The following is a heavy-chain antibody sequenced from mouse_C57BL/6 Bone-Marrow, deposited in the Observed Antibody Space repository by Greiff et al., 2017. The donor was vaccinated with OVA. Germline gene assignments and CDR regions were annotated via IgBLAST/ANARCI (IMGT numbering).Heavy chain of an antibody. V-gene: IGHV5-6*01. Sequence: VQLQQSGGDLVKPGGSLKLSCAASGFTFSSYGMSWVRQTPDKRLEWVATISSGGSYTYYPDSVKGRFTISRDNAKNTLYLQMSSLKSEDTAMYYCARQGGNYEAWFAYWGQGTLVTVSA. D-gene: IGHD2-1*01. CDR3: ARQGGNYEAWFAY. J-gene: IGHJ3*01. CDR2: ISSGGSYT. CDR1: GFTFSSYG.